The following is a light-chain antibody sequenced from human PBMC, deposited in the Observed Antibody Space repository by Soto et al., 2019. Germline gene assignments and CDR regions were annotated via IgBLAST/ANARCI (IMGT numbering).Light chain of an antibody. J-gene: IGKJ4*01. CDR3: QQCGAPFT. CDR2: DIS. V-gene: IGKV3-20*01. CDR1: QTVTSTN. Sequence: EIVLTQSPDTLSLSPGERATLSCRASQTVTSTNVKWYQQRARQSTRLLIYDISTGATVLPDRISGSGSGAVFTLTISLQSPEDFAVYYCQQCGAPFTFGGGTKLEIK.